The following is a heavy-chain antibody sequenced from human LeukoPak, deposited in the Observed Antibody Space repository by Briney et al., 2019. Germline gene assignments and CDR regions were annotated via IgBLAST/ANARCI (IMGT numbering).Heavy chain of an antibody. J-gene: IGHJ6*03. V-gene: IGHV4-61*02. CDR2: IYTSGST. D-gene: IGHD6-6*01. Sequence: PSETLSLTCTVSGGSISSGSYYWSWIRQPAGKGLEWIGRIYTSGSTNYNPSLKSRVTISVDTSKNQFSLKLSSVTAADTAVHYCARDGVRAARRYYYYYMDVWGKGTTVTVSS. CDR1: GGSISSGSYY. CDR3: ARDGVRAARRYYYYYMDV.